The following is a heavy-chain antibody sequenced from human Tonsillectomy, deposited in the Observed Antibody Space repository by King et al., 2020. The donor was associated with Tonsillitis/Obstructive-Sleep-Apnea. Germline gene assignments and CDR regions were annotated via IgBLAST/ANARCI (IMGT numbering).Heavy chain of an antibody. V-gene: IGHV1-3*01. Sequence: VQLVQSGAEVKKPGASVKVSCKASGYTFTSYAMHWVRQAPGQRLEWMGWINAGNGNTKYSQKFQGRVTITRDTSASTAYMELSSLRSEDTAVYYCARDLGYGMYPDAFDIWGQGTMVTVSS. CDR1: GYTFTSYA. J-gene: IGHJ3*02. D-gene: IGHD4-17*01. CDR3: ARDLGYGMYPDAFDI. CDR2: INAGNGNT.